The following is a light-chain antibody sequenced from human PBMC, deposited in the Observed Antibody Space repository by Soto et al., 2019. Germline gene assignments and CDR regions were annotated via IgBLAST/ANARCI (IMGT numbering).Light chain of an antibody. J-gene: IGLJ3*02. CDR3: VLYMGRGTWV. V-gene: IGLV8-61*01. CDR2: STN. CDR1: SGSVSTSYY. Sequence: QTVVTQEPSFSVSPGGTVTLTCGLSSGSVSTSYYPSWYQQTPGQAPRTPIYSTNTRSSGVPDRFSGSILGNKAALTITGAQADDESDYYCVLYMGRGTWVFGGGTKLTVL.